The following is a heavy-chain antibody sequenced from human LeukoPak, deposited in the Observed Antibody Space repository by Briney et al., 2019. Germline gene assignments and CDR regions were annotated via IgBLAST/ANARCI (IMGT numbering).Heavy chain of an antibody. J-gene: IGHJ5*02. CDR1: GYTFTSYD. Sequence: ASVKVSCKASGYTFTSYDISWVRQAPGQGLEWMGWINAYNGNTNYAQKLQGRVTMTTDTSMSTAYMELRSLRSDDTAVYYCARALWITVGGVIVIWDCFDPWGQGTLVSVSS. CDR2: INAYNGNT. V-gene: IGHV1-18*01. CDR3: ARALWITVGGVIVIWDCFDP. D-gene: IGHD3-16*02.